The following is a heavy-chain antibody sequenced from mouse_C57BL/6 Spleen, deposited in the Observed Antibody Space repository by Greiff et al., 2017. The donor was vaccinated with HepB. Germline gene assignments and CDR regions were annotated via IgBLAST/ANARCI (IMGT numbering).Heavy chain of an antibody. J-gene: IGHJ4*01. CDR3: ARGDYYGSSPMVY. Sequence: VQLQQSGAELVRPGASVKLSCKASGYTFTDYYINWVKQRPGQGLEWIARIYPGSGNTYYNEKFKGKATLTAEKSSSTAYMQLSSLTSEDSAVYFCARGDYYGSSPMVYWGQGTSVTVSS. CDR1: GYTFTDYY. CDR2: IYPGSGNT. D-gene: IGHD1-1*01. V-gene: IGHV1-76*01.